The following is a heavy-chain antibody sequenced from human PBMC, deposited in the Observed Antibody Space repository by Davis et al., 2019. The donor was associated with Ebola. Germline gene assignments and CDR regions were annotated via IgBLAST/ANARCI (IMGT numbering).Heavy chain of an antibody. Sequence: ASVQVSCMASGYTFTNYYMHWVRQAPGQGPEWMGIINSSGVSTTYAQNFQGRVTMTRDTSTSTVYMELSSLRSEDTAVYYCARVEIVVVVAANESYYYYGMDVWGEGTTVTVS. J-gene: IGHJ6*02. V-gene: IGHV1-46*01. CDR2: INSSGVST. CDR1: GYTFTNYY. D-gene: IGHD2-15*01. CDR3: ARVEIVVVVAANESYYYYGMDV.